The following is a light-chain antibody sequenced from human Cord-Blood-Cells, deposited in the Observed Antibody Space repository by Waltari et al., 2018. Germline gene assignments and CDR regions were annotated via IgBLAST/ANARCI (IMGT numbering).Light chain of an antibody. CDR1: SSDVGSYNL. CDR2: EVS. J-gene: IGLJ1*01. Sequence: QSALTQPASVSGSPGQSITISCTGTSSDVGSYNLVSWYQQHPGKAPKLMIYEVSKRPSGVSKRCSGSKSCSTASLTISGLQAEDEADYYCCSYAGSSTPYVFGTGTKVTVL. CDR3: CSYAGSSTPYV. V-gene: IGLV2-23*02.